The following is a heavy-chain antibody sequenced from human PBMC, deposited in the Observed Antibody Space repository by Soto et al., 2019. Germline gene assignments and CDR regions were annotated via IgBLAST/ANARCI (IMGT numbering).Heavy chain of an antibody. Sequence: QVQLVQSGAEVKKPGASVKVSCKASGYTFTSYAMHWVRQAPGQRLEWMGWINAGNGNTKYSQKFQGRVTITRDTSESTAYMELSSMRSEDTAVYYCARGRIKIFGVVIDGMDVWGQGTTVTVSS. J-gene: IGHJ6*02. D-gene: IGHD3-3*01. CDR1: GYTFTSYA. CDR2: INAGNGNT. CDR3: ARGRIKIFGVVIDGMDV. V-gene: IGHV1-3*01.